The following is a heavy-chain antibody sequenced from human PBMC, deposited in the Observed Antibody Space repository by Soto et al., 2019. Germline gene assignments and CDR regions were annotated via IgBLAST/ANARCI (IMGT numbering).Heavy chain of an antibody. CDR1: GYIFTSYA. J-gene: IGHJ4*02. CDR2: ISAYNGNT. Sequence: ASVKVSCKSSGYIFTSYAIHCMRQAPGQGLEWMGWISAYNGNTNYAQKLQGRVTMTTDTSTSTAYMELRSLRSDDTAVYYCARDPPPPDYWGQGTLVTVSS. V-gene: IGHV1-18*01. CDR3: ARDPPPPDY.